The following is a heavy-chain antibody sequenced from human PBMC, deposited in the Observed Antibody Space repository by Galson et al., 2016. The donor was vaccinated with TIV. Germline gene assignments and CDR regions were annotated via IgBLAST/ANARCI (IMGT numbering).Heavy chain of an antibody. V-gene: IGHV2-70*17. CDR3: ARTYYGDTTYFDY. Sequence: PALVKPTQTLILTCTFSGFSLTTSGMCVSWIRQPPGKALEWLARIDWDDDKFYSIFLKTRLTISKDTSKNQVVLTLTDMDPVDTATYYCARTYYGDTTYFDYWGQGVLVTVSS. CDR2: IDWDDDK. J-gene: IGHJ4*02. CDR1: GFSLTTSGMC. D-gene: IGHD3-10*01.